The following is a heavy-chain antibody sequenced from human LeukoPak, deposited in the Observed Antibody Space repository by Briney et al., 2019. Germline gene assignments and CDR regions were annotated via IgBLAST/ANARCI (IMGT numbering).Heavy chain of an antibody. V-gene: IGHV3-30*03. Sequence: PGGSLRLSCAASGFTFSSYWMNWARQAPGKGLEWVAVISYDGSNKYYADSVKGRFTISRDNSKNTLYLQMNSLRAEDTAVYYCARGSGDHYYFDYWGQGTLVTVSS. CDR2: ISYDGSNK. D-gene: IGHD2-21*02. CDR3: ARGSGDHYYFDY. CDR1: GFTFSSYW. J-gene: IGHJ4*02.